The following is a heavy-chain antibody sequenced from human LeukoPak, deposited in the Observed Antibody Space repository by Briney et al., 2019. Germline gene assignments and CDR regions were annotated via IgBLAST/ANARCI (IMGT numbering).Heavy chain of an antibody. J-gene: IGHJ3*02. CDR1: GFTFSSYW. D-gene: IGHD6-6*01. CDR3: VREYSSSSGRAFDI. V-gene: IGHV3-74*01. CDR2: IRNDGSGT. Sequence: GGSLRLSCAASGFTFSSYWMHWVRQAPGKGLVWVSRIRNDGSGTNSADSVKGRLTISRDNAKNTLYLQMNSLRAEDTAVYYCVREYSSSSGRAFDIWGQGTMVTVSP.